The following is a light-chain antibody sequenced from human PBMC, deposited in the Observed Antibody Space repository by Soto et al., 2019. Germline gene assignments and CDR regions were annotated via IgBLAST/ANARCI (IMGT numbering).Light chain of an antibody. CDR3: SSFASSNTWV. Sequence: QSALTQPPSASGSPGPSVTISCTGTSSDVGAYNYVSWYQQHAGKAPKLVIYEVTKRPSGVPDRCSGSKSANTASLTVSGLQAEDEADYYCSSFASSNTWVFGGGTQLTVL. CDR2: EVT. J-gene: IGLJ3*02. V-gene: IGLV2-8*01. CDR1: SSDVGAYNY.